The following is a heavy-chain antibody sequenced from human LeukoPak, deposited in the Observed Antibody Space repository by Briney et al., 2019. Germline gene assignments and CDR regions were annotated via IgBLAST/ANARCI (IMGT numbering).Heavy chain of an antibody. V-gene: IGHV5-51*01. J-gene: IGHJ4*02. CDR1: GSSFTNYW. D-gene: IGHD6-19*01. CDR2: IYPGDSDT. CDR3: AIPYSSGWFEFDY. Sequence: GESLQISCKGSGSSFTNYWIAWVRQMPGKGLEWMGIIYPGDSDTRYSPSFQGQVPISADKSISIAYLQWSSLKASDTAMYYCAIPYSSGWFEFDYWGQGTLVTVSS.